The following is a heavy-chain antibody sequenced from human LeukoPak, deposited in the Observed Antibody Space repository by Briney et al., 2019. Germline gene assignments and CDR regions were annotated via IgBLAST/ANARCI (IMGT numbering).Heavy chain of an antibody. D-gene: IGHD4-17*01. V-gene: IGHV3-69-1*02. J-gene: IGHJ6*03. Sequence: GGSLRLSCAASGFTVSSNYMSWVRQAPGKGLEWVSYISSGSTIYYADSVKGRFTISRDNAKNSLYLQMNSLRAEDTAVYYCARVGDYALHYYYYMDVWGKGTTVTVSS. CDR2: ISSGSTI. CDR1: GFTVSSNY. CDR3: ARVGDYALHYYYYMDV.